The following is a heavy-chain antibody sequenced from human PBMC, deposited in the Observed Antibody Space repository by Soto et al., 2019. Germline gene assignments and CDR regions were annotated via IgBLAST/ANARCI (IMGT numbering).Heavy chain of an antibody. Sequence: QITLKESGPTLVKPTQTLTLTCTLSGFSLSTSGVGVGWIRQPPGKALEWLALIYWDDDKRYSPFLKSRLTIPKDTSKNQVVLTRTNMDPVDTATYYCALKGDGYRGFKYWGQGTLVTVSS. CDR3: ALKGDGYRGFKY. D-gene: IGHD5-12*01. CDR1: GFSLSTSGVG. CDR2: IYWDDDK. J-gene: IGHJ4*02. V-gene: IGHV2-5*02.